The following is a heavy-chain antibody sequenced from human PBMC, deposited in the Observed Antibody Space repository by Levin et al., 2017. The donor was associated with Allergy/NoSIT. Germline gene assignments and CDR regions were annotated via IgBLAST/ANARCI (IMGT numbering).Heavy chain of an antibody. CDR3: ARELGNWGCSSTSCYSAPNEGASVGDY. Sequence: PGGSLRLSCAASGFTFSSYAMHWVRQAPGKGLEWVAVISYDGSNKYYADSVKGRFTISRDNSKNTLYLQMNSLRAEDTAVYYCARELGNWGCSSTSCYSAPNEGASVGDYWGQGTLVTVSS. CDR1: GFTFSSYA. V-gene: IGHV3-30-3*01. CDR2: ISYDGSNK. J-gene: IGHJ4*02. D-gene: IGHD2-2*01.